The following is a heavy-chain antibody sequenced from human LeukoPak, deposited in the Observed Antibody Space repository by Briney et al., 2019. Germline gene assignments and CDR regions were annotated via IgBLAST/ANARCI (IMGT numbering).Heavy chain of an antibody. J-gene: IGHJ3*02. D-gene: IGHD2-2*01. CDR2: ISGSGGWT. CDR3: AKSYCSSTTRCAFDI. CDR1: GFTFNSYA. V-gene: IGHV3-23*01. Sequence: GGSLRVSCAASGFTFNSYAMRWLGQAPGKGLEWVSAISGSGGWTYYADSVKGRFTISRDNSKNTLYLQMNSLRAEDTAVYYCAKSYCSSTTRCAFDIWGQGTMVTVSS.